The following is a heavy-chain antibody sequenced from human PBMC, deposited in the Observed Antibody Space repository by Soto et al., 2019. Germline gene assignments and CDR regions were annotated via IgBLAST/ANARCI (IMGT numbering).Heavy chain of an antibody. V-gene: IGHV5-51*01. CDR2: IHPYDFDT. CDR3: AIHSTGYEDS. J-gene: IGHJ5*02. CDR1: GYRFTSYW. D-gene: IGHD5-12*01. Sequence: PGESLKISCQGSGYRFTSYWIGWVRQMPGRGLEWMGIIHPYDFDTRYSPSFQGQVTISADMSISTAYLQWSSLRTSDTAMYYCAIHSTGYEDSWGQGTLDTVSS.